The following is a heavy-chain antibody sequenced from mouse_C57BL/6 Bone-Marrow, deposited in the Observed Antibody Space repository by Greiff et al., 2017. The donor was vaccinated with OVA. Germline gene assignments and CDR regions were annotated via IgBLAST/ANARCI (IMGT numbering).Heavy chain of an antibody. CDR1: GFTFSNYW. D-gene: IGHD2-4*01. CDR2: IRLKSDNYAT. J-gene: IGHJ2*01. CDR3: TEYYDYY. Sequence: EVQVVESGGGLVQPGGSMKLSCVASGFTFSNYWMNWVRQSPEKGLEWVAQIRLKSDNYATHYAESVKGRFTISRDDSKSGVYLQMNNLRAEDTGIYYCTEYYDYYWGQGTTLTVSS. V-gene: IGHV6-3*01.